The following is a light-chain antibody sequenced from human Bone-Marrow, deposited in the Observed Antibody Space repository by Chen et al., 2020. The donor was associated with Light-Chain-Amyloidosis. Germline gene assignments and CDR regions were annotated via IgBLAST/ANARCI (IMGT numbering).Light chain of an antibody. J-gene: IGLJ3*02. V-gene: IGLV3-21*02. CDR2: DDS. CDR3: QVWDRSSDRPV. CDR1: NSGSTS. Sequence: SYVLTQPSSVSAAPGQTATIACGGNNSGSTSVHWYQQTPGQAPLLVVYDDSDRPSGIPGRLSGSNSGNTATLTISSVEAGDEADYYCQVWDRSSDRPVFGGGTKLTVL.